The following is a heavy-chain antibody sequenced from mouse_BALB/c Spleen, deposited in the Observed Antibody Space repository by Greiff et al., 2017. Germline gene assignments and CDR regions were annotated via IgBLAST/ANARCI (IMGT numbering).Heavy chain of an antibody. Sequence: VQLQQSGAELMKPGASVKISCKATGYTFSSYWIEWVKQRPGHGLEWIGEILPGSGSTNYNEKFKGKATFTADTSSNTAYMQLSSLTSEDSAVYYCARGGYFYAMDDWGQGTTVTVSS. CDR1: GYTFSSYW. CDR2: ILPGSGST. D-gene: IGHD2-3*01. V-gene: IGHV1-9*01. CDR3: ARGGYFYAMDD. J-gene: IGHJ4*01.